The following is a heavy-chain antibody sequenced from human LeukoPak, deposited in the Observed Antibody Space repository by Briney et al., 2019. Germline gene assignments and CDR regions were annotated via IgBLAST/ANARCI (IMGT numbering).Heavy chain of an antibody. CDR2: IYYSGST. V-gene: IGHV4-39*01. CDR1: GVSISSGSYV. Sequence: SETLSLTCTVSGVSISSGSYVWGWIRQPPGRGLEWIGSIYYSGSTYYNPSLKSRVTISADTSKNQFSLKLNSVTAADTAVYYCARLSYRFLSPDYWGQGTLVTVSS. CDR3: ARLSYRFLSPDY. D-gene: IGHD1-26*01. J-gene: IGHJ4*02.